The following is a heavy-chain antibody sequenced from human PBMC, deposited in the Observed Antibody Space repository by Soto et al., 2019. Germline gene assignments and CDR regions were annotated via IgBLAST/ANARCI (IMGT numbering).Heavy chain of an antibody. CDR3: ARVRPTDYVGNYNNGMDV. CDR2: SIPIFNTA. Sequence: QVQLVQSGAEVKKPGSSVKVSCKASGGTLSNYAFTWVRQAPGQGLEWMGGSIPIFNTANYAPRFQGRVTITADESTSTAYMELNRVRSEDTAVYYCARVRPTDYVGNYNNGMDVWGQGTPVTVSS. J-gene: IGHJ6*02. V-gene: IGHV1-69*01. D-gene: IGHD3-10*02. CDR1: GGTLSNYA.